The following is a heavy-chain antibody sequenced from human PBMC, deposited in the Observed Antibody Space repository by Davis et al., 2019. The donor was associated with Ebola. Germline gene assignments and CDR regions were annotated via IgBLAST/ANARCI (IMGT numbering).Heavy chain of an antibody. Sequence: SGPTLVKPTQTLTLTCTFSGFSLSTSGVGVGWIRQPPGKALEWPALIYWDDDKCYSPSLKSRLTITKDTSKNQVVLTMTNMDPVDTATYYCARLRSRGWYWYFDLWGRGTLVTVSS. CDR3: ARLRSRGWYWYFDL. CDR2: IYWDDDK. J-gene: IGHJ2*01. D-gene: IGHD6-19*01. CDR1: GFSLSTSGVG. V-gene: IGHV2-5*02.